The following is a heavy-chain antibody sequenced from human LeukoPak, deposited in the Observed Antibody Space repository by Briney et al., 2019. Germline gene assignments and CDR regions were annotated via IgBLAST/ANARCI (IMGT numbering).Heavy chain of an antibody. D-gene: IGHD2/OR15-2a*01. CDR3: ARGNRYFDY. CDR1: GGSISGYY. Sequence: SETLSLTCTVSGGSISGYYWSWIRQPPGKGLEWIGYIYYSGNTNYNPSLKSRVTISVDTSKNQFSLKLSSVTAADTAVYYCARGNRYFDYWGQGTLVTVPS. V-gene: IGHV4-59*01. J-gene: IGHJ4*02. CDR2: IYYSGNT.